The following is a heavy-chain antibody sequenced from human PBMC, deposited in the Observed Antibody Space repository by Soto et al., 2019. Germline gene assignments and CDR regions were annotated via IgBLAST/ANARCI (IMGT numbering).Heavy chain of an antibody. CDR3: ARDKQRLVRWEPSYYYYYGMDV. CDR2: ISSSSSYI. J-gene: IGHJ6*02. Sequence: GGSLRLSCAASGFTFSSYSMNWVRQAPGEGLEWVSSISSSSSYIYYADSVKGRFTITRNNAKNSLYLQMNSLRAEDTAVDYCARDKQRLVRWEPSYYYYYGMDVWGQGTTVTVSS. D-gene: IGHD1-26*01. CDR1: GFTFSSYS. V-gene: IGHV3-21*01.